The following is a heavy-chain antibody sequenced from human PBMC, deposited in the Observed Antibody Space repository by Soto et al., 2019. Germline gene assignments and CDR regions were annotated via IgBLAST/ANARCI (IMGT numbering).Heavy chain of an antibody. Sequence: QVQLVQSGAEVKKPGSSVKVSCKASGGTFSSYAISWVRQAPGQGLEWMRGIIPIFGTANYAQKFQGRVPITADESTSTAYMELSRLRSEDTAVYYCARAYCGGDCYPHANWFDPWVQGTLVTVSS. V-gene: IGHV1-69*12. CDR2: IIPIFGTA. CDR1: GGTFSSYA. J-gene: IGHJ5*02. CDR3: ARAYCGGDCYPHANWFDP. D-gene: IGHD2-21*02.